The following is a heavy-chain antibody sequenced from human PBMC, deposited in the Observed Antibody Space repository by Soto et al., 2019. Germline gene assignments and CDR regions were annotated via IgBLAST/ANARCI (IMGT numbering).Heavy chain of an antibody. CDR2: INHSGST. V-gene: IGHV4-34*01. Sequence: PSETLSLTCAVYGGSFSGYYWSWIRQPPGKGLEWIGEINHSGSTNYNPSPKSRVTISVDTSKNQFSLKLSSVTAADTAVYYCARGLHGVPDAPTPENWFDPWGQGTLVTVSS. CDR3: ARGLHGVPDAPTPENWFDP. J-gene: IGHJ5*02. CDR1: GGSFSGYY. D-gene: IGHD2-2*01.